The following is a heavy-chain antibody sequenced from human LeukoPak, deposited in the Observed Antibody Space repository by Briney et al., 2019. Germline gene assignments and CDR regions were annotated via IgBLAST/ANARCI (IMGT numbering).Heavy chain of an antibody. CDR2: IRYDGTTI. V-gene: IGHV3-30*02. CDR1: GHTFSNYG. CDR3: AKEIYCTATTCQGNDAFDL. J-gene: IGHJ3*01. D-gene: IGHD2-8*02. Sequence: PGGSLRLSCVASGHTFSNYGIHWVRQAPGKGLKWVTYIRYDGTTIYYADSVKGRFTISRDNSKNTVYLQMNSLRVEDTAVYYCAKEIYCTATTCQGNDAFDLWGQGTRVTVSS.